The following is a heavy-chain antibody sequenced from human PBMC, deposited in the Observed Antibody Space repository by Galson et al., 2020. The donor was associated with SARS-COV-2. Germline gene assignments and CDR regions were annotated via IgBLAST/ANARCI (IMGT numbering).Heavy chain of an antibody. V-gene: IGHV2-5*01. J-gene: IGHJ6*02. CDR3: AHSPTVLGYSLPLDYYGVDV. CDR1: GFSLSTSGVG. Sequence: SGPTLVKPTETLTLTCTFSGFSLSTSGVGVGWIRQPPGKALEWLAIIYWHDDTRYSPSLRSRLTITRATSKNQVVLTMTNMDPGDTATFYCAHSPTVLGYSLPLDYYGVDVWGQGITVTVSS. CDR2: IYWHDDT. D-gene: IGHD2-15*01.